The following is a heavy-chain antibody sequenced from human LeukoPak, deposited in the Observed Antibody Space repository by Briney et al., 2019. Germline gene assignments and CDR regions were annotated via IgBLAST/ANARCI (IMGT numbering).Heavy chain of an antibody. CDR2: ISSSGGTI. Sequence: GGSLRLSCAASGFTFSSYEMNWVRQAPGKRLEWVSYISSSGGTIYYADSVKGRFTISRDNAKNSLFLQMNSLRAEDTAVYYCARVLRYCSGGNCYSGGLGYMDVWGKGTTVTISS. J-gene: IGHJ6*03. CDR3: ARVLRYCSGGNCYSGGLGYMDV. D-gene: IGHD2-15*01. CDR1: GFTFSSYE. V-gene: IGHV3-48*03.